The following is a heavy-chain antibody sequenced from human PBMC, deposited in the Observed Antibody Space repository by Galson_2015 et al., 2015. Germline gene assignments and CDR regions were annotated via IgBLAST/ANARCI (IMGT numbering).Heavy chain of an antibody. CDR2: IYHSGST. V-gene: IGHV4-30-2*01. J-gene: IGHJ4*02. CDR3: ARAYYDFWSGYNTIPSYYFDY. D-gene: IGHD3-3*01. Sequence: TLSLTCAVSGGSISSGGYSWSWIRQPPGKGLEWIGYIYHSGSTYYNPSLKSRVTISVDRSKNQFSLKLSSVTAADTAVYYCARAYYDFWSGYNTIPSYYFDYWGQGTLVTVSS. CDR1: GGSISSGGYS.